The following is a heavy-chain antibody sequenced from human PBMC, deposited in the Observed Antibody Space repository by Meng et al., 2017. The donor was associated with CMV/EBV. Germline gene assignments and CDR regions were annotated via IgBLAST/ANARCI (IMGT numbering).Heavy chain of an antibody. CDR2: IGTAGDT. V-gene: IGHV3-13*01. CDR1: GFTFSSYD. J-gene: IGHJ3*02. CDR3: ARATDDAFDI. Sequence: ETLSLTCAASGFTFSSYDMHWVRQATGKGLEWVSAIGTAGDTYYPGSVKGRFTISRENAKNSLYLQMNSLRAGDTAVYYCARATDDAFDIWGQGTMVTVSS. D-gene: IGHD1-26*01.